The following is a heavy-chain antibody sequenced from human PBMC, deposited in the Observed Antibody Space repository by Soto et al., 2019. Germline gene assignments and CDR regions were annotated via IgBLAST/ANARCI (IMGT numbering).Heavy chain of an antibody. J-gene: IGHJ6*02. V-gene: IGHV1-2*04. Sequence: GASVKVSCNAYGYTVTSYAMHRVRQAPGQGLEWMGWINPNSGGTNYAQKFQGWVTMTRDTSISTAYMELSRLRSDDTAVYYCARGGVTMVRGVITFYGMDVWGQGTTVTVSS. D-gene: IGHD3-10*01. CDR2: INPNSGGT. CDR3: ARGGVTMVRGVITFYGMDV. CDR1: GYTVTSYA.